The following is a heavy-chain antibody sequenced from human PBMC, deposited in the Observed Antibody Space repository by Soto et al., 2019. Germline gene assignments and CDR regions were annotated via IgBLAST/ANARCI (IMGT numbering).Heavy chain of an antibody. J-gene: IGHJ5*02. CDR3: ARENYDYVWGSYRQYNWFDP. V-gene: IGHV4-59*01. CDR1: GGSISSYY. CDR2: IYYSGST. Sequence: PSETLSFTCAVSGGSISSYYWSWIRQPPGKGLEWIGYIYYSGSTNYNPSLKSRVTISVDTSKNQFSLKLSSVTAADTAVYYCARENYDYVWGSYRQYNWFDPWGQGTLVTVSS. D-gene: IGHD3-16*02.